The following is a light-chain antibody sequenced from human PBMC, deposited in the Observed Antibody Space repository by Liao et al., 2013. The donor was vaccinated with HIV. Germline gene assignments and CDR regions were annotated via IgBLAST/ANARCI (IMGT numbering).Light chain of an antibody. J-gene: IGLJ2*01. CDR3: QAWDRNTAI. CDR1: NIGLES. Sequence: SYELTQPPSVSVAPGQTARITCGGNNIGLESVHWYQQKPGQAPVVAIYYNSDRPSGIPERFSGSNSGNTATLTISGTQPMDEADYYCQAWDRNTAIFGGGTKLTVL. CDR2: YNS. V-gene: IGLV3-21*01.